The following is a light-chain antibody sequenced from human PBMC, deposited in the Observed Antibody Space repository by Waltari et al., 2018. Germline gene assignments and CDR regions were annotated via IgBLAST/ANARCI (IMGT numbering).Light chain of an antibody. CDR2: GAS. Sequence: EIVLTQSPGILSLSPGDRATLSCRASQSIISSHLSWHQQKPGQAPRLLIYGASSRAAGIPDRFSGSGSGTDFTLTISRLEPEDFVVYYCQYHGGSPTFGQGTKVEIK. V-gene: IGKV3-20*01. CDR1: QSIISSH. CDR3: QYHGGSPT. J-gene: IGKJ1*01.